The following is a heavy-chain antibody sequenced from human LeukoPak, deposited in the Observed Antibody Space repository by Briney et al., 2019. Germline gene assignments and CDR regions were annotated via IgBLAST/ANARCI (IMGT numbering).Heavy chain of an antibody. Sequence: SETLSLTCAVYGGSFSGYYWSWIRQPPGKGLEWIGEINHSGSTNYNPPLKSRVTISVDTSKNQFSLKLSSVTAADTAVYYCASGRPIDYWGQGTLVTVSS. CDR3: ASGRPIDY. CDR2: INHSGST. V-gene: IGHV4-34*01. CDR1: GGSFSGYY. J-gene: IGHJ4*02.